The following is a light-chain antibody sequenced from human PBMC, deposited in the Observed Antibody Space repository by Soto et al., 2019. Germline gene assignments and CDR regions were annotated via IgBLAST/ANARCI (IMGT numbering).Light chain of an antibody. V-gene: IGKV3-20*01. J-gene: IGKJ1*01. CDR2: GAS. Sequence: EIVLTQSPGTLSLSPGERATVSCRASQIVSSSYLAWYQQRPGQAPRLLIYGASNRATDIPERFSGSGFGTDFTLPISRLEPEHLAVYYCQQYATSPTFGQGTKVEL. CDR3: QQYATSPT. CDR1: QIVSSSY.